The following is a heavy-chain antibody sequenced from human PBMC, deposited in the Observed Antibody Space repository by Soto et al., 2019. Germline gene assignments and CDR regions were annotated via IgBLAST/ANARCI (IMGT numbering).Heavy chain of an antibody. V-gene: IGHV4-39*01. CDR1: GGSISSSSYY. Sequence: SETLSLTCTVSGGSISSSSYYWGWIRQPPGKGLEWIGSIYYSGSTYYNPSLKSRVTISVDTSKNQFSLKLSSVTAADTAVYYCARRTVVVTAIPNLYYYYGMDVWGQGTTVPVSS. D-gene: IGHD2-21*02. CDR3: ARRTVVVTAIPNLYYYYGMDV. CDR2: IYYSGST. J-gene: IGHJ6*02.